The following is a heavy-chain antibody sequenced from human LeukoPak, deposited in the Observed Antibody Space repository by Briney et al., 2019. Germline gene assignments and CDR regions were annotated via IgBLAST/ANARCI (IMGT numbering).Heavy chain of an antibody. J-gene: IGHJ4*02. CDR1: GGSFSGCY. D-gene: IGHD6-13*01. Sequence: SETLSLTCAVYGGSFSGCYWSWIRQPPGKGLEWIGEINHSGSTNYNPSLKSRVTISVDTSKNQYSLKLSSVTAADTAVYYCARGNAAARSWFWWGGYFDYWGQGTLVTVSS. CDR2: INHSGST. V-gene: IGHV4-34*01. CDR3: ARGNAAARSWFWWGGYFDY.